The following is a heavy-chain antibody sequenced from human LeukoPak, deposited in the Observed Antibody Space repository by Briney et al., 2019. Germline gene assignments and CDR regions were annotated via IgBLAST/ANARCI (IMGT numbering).Heavy chain of an antibody. V-gene: IGHV4-34*01. D-gene: IGHD6-13*01. CDR3: ARTAGIALSGSRQYFDF. CDR2: INHNGST. J-gene: IGHJ4*02. CDR1: GGSFSGYY. Sequence: PSEILFLTCAVYGGSFSGYYWSWIRQPPGKGLEWIGEINHNGSTNYNPSLQSRVTLSVDRSKNQFSLKLNSVTAADTAVYYCARTAGIALSGSRQYFDFWGQGTLVSVSA.